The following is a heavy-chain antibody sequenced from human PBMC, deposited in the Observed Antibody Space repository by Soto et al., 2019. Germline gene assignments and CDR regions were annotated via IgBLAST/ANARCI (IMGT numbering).Heavy chain of an antibody. CDR2: ISGSGGST. CDR1: GFTFSSYA. Sequence: GGSLRLSCAASGFTFSSYAMSWVRQAPGKGLEWVSAISGSGGSTYYADSVKGRFTISRDNSKNTLYLQMNSLRAEDTAVYYCAKARDDYKDRKRTLSYMDVWGKGTTVTVSS. J-gene: IGHJ6*03. CDR3: AKARDDYKDRKRTLSYMDV. D-gene: IGHD4-4*01. V-gene: IGHV3-23*01.